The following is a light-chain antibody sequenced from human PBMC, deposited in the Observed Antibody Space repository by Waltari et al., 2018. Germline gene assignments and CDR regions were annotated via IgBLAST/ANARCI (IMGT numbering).Light chain of an antibody. V-gene: IGKV4-1*01. CDR1: LSLLYSSNNKNY. CDR2: WAS. CDR3: QQHYSSPYS. Sequence: DIVMTQSPDSLAVSLGERVTINCKSSLSLLYSSNNKNYLAWYQQKPKQSPKLLIYWASTPQSGVPNRFSGSGSGTDFTLTISGLQAEDVAVYYCQQHYSSPYSFGQGTKLEI. J-gene: IGKJ2*03.